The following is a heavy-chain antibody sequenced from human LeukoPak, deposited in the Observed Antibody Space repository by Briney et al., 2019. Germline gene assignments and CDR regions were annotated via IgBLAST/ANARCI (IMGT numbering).Heavy chain of an antibody. V-gene: IGHV4-59*01. Sequence: SETLSLTCTVSGGSISSYYWSWIRQPPGKGLEWIGSIYYSGTTNYNPSLKSRVTISVDTSKNKFSLKMSSVTAADTAVYYCARDHRRDDYGDFGVVYYFDYWGQGTLVTVSS. CDR1: GGSISSYY. J-gene: IGHJ4*02. CDR2: IYYSGTT. D-gene: IGHD4-17*01. CDR3: ARDHRRDDYGDFGVVYYFDY.